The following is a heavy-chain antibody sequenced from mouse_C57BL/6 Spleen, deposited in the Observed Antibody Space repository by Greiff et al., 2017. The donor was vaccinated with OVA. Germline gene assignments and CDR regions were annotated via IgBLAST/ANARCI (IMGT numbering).Heavy chain of an antibody. J-gene: IGHJ2*01. Sequence: QVHVKQPGAELVRPGSSVKLSCKASGYTFTSYWMHWVKQRPIQGLEWIGNIDPSDSETHYNQKFKDKATLTVDKSSSTAYMQLSSLTSEDSAVYYCAREVVYYDYGGYFDYWGQGTTRTVSS. CDR3: AREVVYYDYGGYFDY. CDR2: IDPSDSET. V-gene: IGHV1-52*01. CDR1: GYTFTSYW. D-gene: IGHD2-4*01.